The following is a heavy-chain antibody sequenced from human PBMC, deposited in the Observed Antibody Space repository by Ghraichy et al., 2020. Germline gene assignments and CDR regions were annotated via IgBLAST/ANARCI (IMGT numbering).Heavy chain of an antibody. CDR3: APPGELVAPS. CDR2: ISGNGDRT. Sequence: GGSLRLSCTASGFTFSNYAIYWVRQAPGERLEWVAAISGNGDRTYYADALKGRFIISRDNSKNTVYLQMNTLTVADTAVYYCAPPGELVAPSWGQGTKVTVSS. J-gene: IGHJ1*01. CDR1: GFTFSNYA. D-gene: IGHD1-7*01. V-gene: IGHV3-23*01.